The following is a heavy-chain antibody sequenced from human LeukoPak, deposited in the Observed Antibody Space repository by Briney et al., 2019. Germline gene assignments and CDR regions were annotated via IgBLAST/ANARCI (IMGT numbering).Heavy chain of an antibody. Sequence: SETLSLTCAVSGFSISRGYYWAWIRQPPGKGLEWIATMYHSGSTFYKPSLKSRVTISVDTSKNQFSLKLTAVTAADTAVYNCGRAAYCSYSTCQSEQYRNVVDYWGQGILVTVSS. CDR2: MYHSGST. V-gene: IGHV4-38-2*01. CDR1: GFSISRGYY. J-gene: IGHJ4*02. CDR3: GRAAYCSYSTCQSEQYRNVVDY. D-gene: IGHD2-15*01.